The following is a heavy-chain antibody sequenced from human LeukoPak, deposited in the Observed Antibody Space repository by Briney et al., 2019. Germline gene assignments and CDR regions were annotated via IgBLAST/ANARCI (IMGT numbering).Heavy chain of an antibody. Sequence: PGRSLRLSCTASGFTFGDYAMSWVRQAPGKGLEWVGFIRSKAYGGTTEYAASVKGRFTISRDDSKSIAYLQMNSLKTEDTAVYYCTRGEAVAGTRMGYYYYYMDVWGKGTTVTISS. J-gene: IGHJ6*03. D-gene: IGHD6-19*01. V-gene: IGHV3-49*04. CDR3: TRGEAVAGTRMGYYYYYMDV. CDR1: GFTFGDYA. CDR2: IRSKAYGGTT.